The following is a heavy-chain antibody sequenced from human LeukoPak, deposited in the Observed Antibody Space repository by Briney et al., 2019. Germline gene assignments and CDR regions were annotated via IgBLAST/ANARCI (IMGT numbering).Heavy chain of an antibody. V-gene: IGHV3-9*01. D-gene: IGHD2-15*01. CDR1: GFRFSNYA. J-gene: IGHJ6*02. Sequence: PGGSLRLSCTASGFRFSNYAMNWVRQAPGKGLEWVSVISWNSGSIGYADSVKGRFTISRDNAKNSLYLQMNSLRAEDTALYYCVRGGGSCYSCMDVWGQGTTVTVSS. CDR3: VRGGGSCYSCMDV. CDR2: ISWNSGSI.